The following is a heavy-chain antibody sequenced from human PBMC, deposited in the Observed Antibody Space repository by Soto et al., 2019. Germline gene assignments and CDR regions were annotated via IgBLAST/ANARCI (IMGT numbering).Heavy chain of an antibody. J-gene: IGHJ4*01. Sequence: RRLSCAVSGLTFSKFWMHWVRQAPGKGLVWVSDVMGDGTTTDYAESVKGRFTISIDNAKNTVFLQMNSLRAADTAVYYCATLNSFGSDFWGHGTLVTASS. CDR1: GLTFSKFW. D-gene: IGHD3-3*01. CDR2: VMGDGTTT. CDR3: ATLNSFGSDF. V-gene: IGHV3-74*01.